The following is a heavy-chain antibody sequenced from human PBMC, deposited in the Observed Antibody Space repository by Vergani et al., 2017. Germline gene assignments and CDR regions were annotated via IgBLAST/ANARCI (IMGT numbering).Heavy chain of an antibody. J-gene: IGHJ4*02. CDR2: INPSGGST. D-gene: IGHD3-22*01. CDR1: GYTFTGYY. V-gene: IGHV1-46*03. Sequence: QVQLVQSGAEVKKPGASVKVSCKASGYTFTGYYMHWVRQAPGQGLEWMGIINPSGGSTSYAQKFQGRVTMTRDTSTSTVYMELSSLRSEDTAVYYCARGAYYYDSSGYYYGGYFDYWGQGTLVTVSS. CDR3: ARGAYYYDSSGYYYGGYFDY.